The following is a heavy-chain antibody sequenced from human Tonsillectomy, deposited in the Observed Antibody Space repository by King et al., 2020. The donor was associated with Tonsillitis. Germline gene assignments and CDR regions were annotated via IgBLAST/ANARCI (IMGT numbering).Heavy chain of an antibody. D-gene: IGHD6-19*01. V-gene: IGHV3-33*05. CDR2: ITYYGSND. CDR1: GFPFNNYA. J-gene: IGHJ5*01. Sequence: VQLVESGGGVIQPGRSLRLSCAASGFPFNNYAMHWVRQAPGKGLEWVAVITYYGSNDYYADSVKGRFTVSRDDSTNTLYLQMNSLRAEDTAVYYCARDFTLFSSGWYGLWFDSWSQGTLVTVSS. CDR3: ARDFTLFSSGWYGLWFDS.